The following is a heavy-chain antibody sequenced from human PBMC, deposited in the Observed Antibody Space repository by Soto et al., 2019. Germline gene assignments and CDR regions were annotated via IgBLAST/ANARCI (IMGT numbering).Heavy chain of an antibody. CDR2: INAGSGSS. Sequence: ASVKVSCKXSGYTFTRYAIHWVRQAPGQGLEWMGWINAGSGSSRYSQNFQGRVTITRDTSASTAYMELNSLVFEDTGVYFCARERAVSANFFDYWGQGTLVTVSS. J-gene: IGHJ4*02. V-gene: IGHV1-3*01. CDR3: ARERAVSANFFDY. D-gene: IGHD2-21*02. CDR1: GYTFTRYA.